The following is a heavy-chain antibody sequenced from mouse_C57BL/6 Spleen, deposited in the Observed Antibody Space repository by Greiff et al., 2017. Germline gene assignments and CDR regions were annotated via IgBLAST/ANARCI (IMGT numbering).Heavy chain of an antibody. V-gene: IGHV1-5*01. Sequence: VQLQQSGTVLARPGASVKMSCKTSGYTFTSYWMHWVKQRPGKGLEWIGAIYPGNSDTSYNQKFKGKAKLTAVTSASTAYMELSSLTNEDSAVYYCTRSYCCSSPDWFAYWGQGTLVTVSA. J-gene: IGHJ3*01. D-gene: IGHD1-1*01. CDR1: GYTFTSYW. CDR3: TRSYCCSSPDWFAY. CDR2: IYPGNSDT.